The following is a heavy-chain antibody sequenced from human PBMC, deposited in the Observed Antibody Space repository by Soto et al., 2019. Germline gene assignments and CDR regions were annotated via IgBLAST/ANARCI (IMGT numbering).Heavy chain of an antibody. CDR2: IRSKAYGGTT. J-gene: IGHJ6*03. Sequence: GGSLRLSCTASGFTFGDYAMSWFRQAPGKGLEWVGFIRSKAYGGTTEYAASVKGRFTISRDDSKSIAYLQMNSLKTEDTAVYYCTRDSNKSGYDRYYYYMDVWGKGTTVTVSS. CDR3: TRDSNKSGYDRYYYYMDV. CDR1: GFTFGDYA. V-gene: IGHV3-49*03. D-gene: IGHD5-12*01.